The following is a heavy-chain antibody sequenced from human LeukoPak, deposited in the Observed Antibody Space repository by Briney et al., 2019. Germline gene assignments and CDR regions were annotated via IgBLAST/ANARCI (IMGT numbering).Heavy chain of an antibody. CDR1: GYTFTGYY. CDR2: INPNSGGT. CDR3: ARDFSGASYYYNYGMDV. Sequence: ASVKVSCKASGYTFTGYYMHWVRQAPGQGLEWMGWINPNSGGTNYAQKFQGRVTMTRDTSISTAYMELSRLRSDDTAVYYCARDFSGASYYYNYGMDVWGQGTTVTVSS. V-gene: IGHV1-2*02. J-gene: IGHJ6*02. D-gene: IGHD1-26*01.